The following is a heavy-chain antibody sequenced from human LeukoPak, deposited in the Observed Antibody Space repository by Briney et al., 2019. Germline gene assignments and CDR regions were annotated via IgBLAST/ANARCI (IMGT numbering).Heavy chain of an antibody. V-gene: IGHV4-34*01. D-gene: IGHD3-22*01. CDR1: GAALSEYY. Sequence: PSETLSLTCAVYGAALSEYYWSWIRQSPGKGLEWIGEVAHKGPTVYSPTLNRKYNPSFKSRVTMSVDPSKIQFSLKLTSVTVADTATYYCVRQGTNSGYYLLDYWGQGHLVIVSS. J-gene: IGHJ4*02. CDR2: VAHKGPTVYSPTLNR. CDR3: VRQGTNSGYYLLDY.